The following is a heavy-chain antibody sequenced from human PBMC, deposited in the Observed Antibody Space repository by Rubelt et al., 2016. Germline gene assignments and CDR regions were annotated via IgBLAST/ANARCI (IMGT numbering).Heavy chain of an antibody. Sequence: QLQLQESGPGLVKPSETLSLTCTVSGGSISSDYWSWIRQPPGKGLEWIGYVYYSGSTNYNPSLKSRVTISGDTSTNQFPVKLRSVTAADTALYYCAYSSCYYDEYFHHWGQGTLVTVSS. CDR1: GGSISSDY. J-gene: IGHJ1*01. CDR2: VYYSGST. D-gene: IGHD3-22*01. CDR3: AYSSCYYDEYFHH. V-gene: IGHV4-59*01.